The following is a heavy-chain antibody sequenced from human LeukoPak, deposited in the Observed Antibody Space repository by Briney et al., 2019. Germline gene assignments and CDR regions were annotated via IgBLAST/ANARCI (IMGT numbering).Heavy chain of an antibody. CDR3: AKADRRDGYNKGYYFDY. Sequence: PGGSLRLSCAASGFTFSNYWMSWVRQGPGKGLEWVSAISGSGGSTYYADSVKGRFTISRDNSKNTLYLQMNSLRAEDTAVYYCAKADRRDGYNKGYYFDYWGQGTLVTVSS. V-gene: IGHV3-23*01. J-gene: IGHJ4*02. D-gene: IGHD5-24*01. CDR1: GFTFSNYW. CDR2: ISGSGGST.